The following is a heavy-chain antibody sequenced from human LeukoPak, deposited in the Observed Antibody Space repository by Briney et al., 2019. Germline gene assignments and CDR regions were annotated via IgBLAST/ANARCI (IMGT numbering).Heavy chain of an antibody. Sequence: KPSETLSLTCAVSGYSISSGYYWGWIRQPPGKGLEWIGSIYHSGSTYYNPSLKGRVTISVDTSKNQFSLKLSSVTAADTAVYYCARHVSSGSPSYYFDYWGQGTLVPVSS. CDR2: IYHSGST. CDR1: GYSISSGYY. V-gene: IGHV4-38-2*01. J-gene: IGHJ4*02. D-gene: IGHD3-10*01. CDR3: ARHVSSGSPSYYFDY.